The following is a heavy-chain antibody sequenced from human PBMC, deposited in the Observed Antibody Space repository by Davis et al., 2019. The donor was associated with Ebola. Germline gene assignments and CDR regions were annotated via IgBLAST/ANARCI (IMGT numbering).Heavy chain of an antibody. Sequence: SLKISCAASGFTFDDYAMHWVRQAPGKGLEWVSGITWNRGSIAYADSVKGRFTVSRDNGRNSLYLQMNSLRAEDTAVYYCAREGEDDAFDIWGQGTMVTVSS. V-gene: IGHV3-9*01. CDR2: ITWNRGSI. CDR1: GFTFDDYA. D-gene: IGHD3-16*01. CDR3: AREGEDDAFDI. J-gene: IGHJ3*02.